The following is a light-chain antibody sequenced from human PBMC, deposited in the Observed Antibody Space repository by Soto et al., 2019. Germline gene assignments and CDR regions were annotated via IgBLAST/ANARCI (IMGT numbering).Light chain of an antibody. V-gene: IGKV3-20*01. CDR3: HQYGTSPPWT. Sequence: EIVLTQSPGTLSLSQGERATLSCRASHSVSSSYLAWYQQKPGQAPRLLIYGASSRATGLPDRSSGGGSGTDLTLTISRLEAEDFAVYYCHQYGTSPPWTFGQGTKVDI. J-gene: IGKJ1*01. CDR2: GAS. CDR1: HSVSSSY.